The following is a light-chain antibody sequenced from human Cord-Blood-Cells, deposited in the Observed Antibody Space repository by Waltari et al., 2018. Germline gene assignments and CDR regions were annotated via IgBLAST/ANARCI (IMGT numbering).Light chain of an antibody. CDR1: QSVSSN. J-gene: IGKJ4*01. CDR3: QQYNNWPPLT. V-gene: IGKV3-15*01. Sequence: EIVMTQSPATQSVSPGERATLSCSASQSVSSNLAWYQQTPGQAPRLLIYGAPTRATGIPARFSGSGSGTEFTLTISSLQSEDFAVYYCQQYNNWPPLTFGGGTKVEIK. CDR2: GAP.